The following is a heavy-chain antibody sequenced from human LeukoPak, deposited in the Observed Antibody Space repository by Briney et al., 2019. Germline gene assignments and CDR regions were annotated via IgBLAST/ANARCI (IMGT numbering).Heavy chain of an antibody. CDR2: ISSSSSFI. CDR3: AKDIEASI. CDR1: GFTFSSYS. J-gene: IGHJ4*02. D-gene: IGHD2-15*01. V-gene: IGHV3-21*04. Sequence: GGSLRLSCVASGFTFSSYSINWVRQAPGKGLEWVSSISSSSSFISYADSVKGRFTISRDNAKNSVFLQMNSLRAEDTAVYYCAKDIEASIWGQGTLVTVSS.